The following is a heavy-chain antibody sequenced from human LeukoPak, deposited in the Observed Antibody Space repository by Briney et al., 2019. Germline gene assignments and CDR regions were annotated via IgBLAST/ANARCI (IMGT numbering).Heavy chain of an antibody. CDR2: IYSGGST. J-gene: IGHJ3*02. CDR1: GFTVSSNY. D-gene: IGHD1-26*01. CDR3: ARGGSYLSAFDI. Sequence: GGSLRLSCAASGFTVSSNYMSWVRQAPGKGLEWVSIIYSGGSTFYADSVKGRFTISRDNSKNTLYLQMNSLRAEDTAVYYCARGGSYLSAFDIWGQGAMVTVSS. V-gene: IGHV3-53*01.